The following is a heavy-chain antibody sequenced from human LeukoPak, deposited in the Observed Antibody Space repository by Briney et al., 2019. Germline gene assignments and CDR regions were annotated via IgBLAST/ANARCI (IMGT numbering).Heavy chain of an antibody. Sequence: GASVKVSCKASGYTFTSYDINWVRRATGQGLEWMGWMNPNSGNTGYAQKFQGRVTITRNTSISTAYMELSSLRSEDTAVYYCARDGAHDYSNPYFDYWGQGTLVTVSS. V-gene: IGHV1-8*03. D-gene: IGHD4-11*01. CDR2: MNPNSGNT. J-gene: IGHJ4*02. CDR3: ARDGAHDYSNPYFDY. CDR1: GYTFTSYD.